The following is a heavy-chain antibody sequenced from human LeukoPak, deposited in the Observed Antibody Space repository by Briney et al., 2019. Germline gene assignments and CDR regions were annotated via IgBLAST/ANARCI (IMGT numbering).Heavy chain of an antibody. V-gene: IGHV3-23*01. D-gene: IGHD6-19*01. J-gene: IGHJ4*02. CDR3: AKGPIAVAGKFDY. CDR1: GFTFSDYA. CDR2: ISYSGDNT. Sequence: PVGSLRLSCAASGFTFSDYAMNWVRQAPGKGLEWVSSISYSGDNTYYADSVKGRFTISRDNSNNTLYLQMNSLRAEDTAIYYCAKGPIAVAGKFDYWGQGTLVTVSS.